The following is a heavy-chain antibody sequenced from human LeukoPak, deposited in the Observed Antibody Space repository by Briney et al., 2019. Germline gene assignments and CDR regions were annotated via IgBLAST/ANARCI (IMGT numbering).Heavy chain of an antibody. CDR1: EFTFSSYA. D-gene: IGHD1-14*01. CDR2: ISASGGNT. V-gene: IGHV3-23*01. J-gene: IGHJ6*02. CDR3: AKYVTAKGHPYPLGV. Sequence: SGGSLILSSTSSEFTFSSYAMQRVRQAPGKGLEWVSGISASGGNTWYADSVKGRFTISRDNSKKTLYLQTNSLRAEDTAVYYCAKYVTAKGHPYPLGVWGQGTTVTVSS.